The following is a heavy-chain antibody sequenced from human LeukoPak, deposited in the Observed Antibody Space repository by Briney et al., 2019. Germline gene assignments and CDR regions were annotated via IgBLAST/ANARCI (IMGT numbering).Heavy chain of an antibody. J-gene: IGHJ4*02. V-gene: IGHV3-21*01. CDR3: AREDYSGWWDY. D-gene: IGHD6-19*01. CDR2: ISSSSSYI. CDR1: GFTFSRYS. Sequence: GGSLRLSCAASGFTFSRYSMNWVRQAPGKGLEWVSSISSSSSYIYYADSVRGRFTISRDNAKNSLYLQMNSLRAEDTAVYYCAREDYSGWWDYWGQGTLVTVSS.